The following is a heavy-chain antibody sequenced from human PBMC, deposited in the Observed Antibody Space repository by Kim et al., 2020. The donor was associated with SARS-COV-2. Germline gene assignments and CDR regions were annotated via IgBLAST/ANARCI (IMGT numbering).Heavy chain of an antibody. Sequence: KNYAESVKGRFTISRDNSNNRLYLEMSSLRAEDTAVYHCAKDIRFDSSGYFDLWGQGTQVTVSP. J-gene: IGHJ5*02. V-gene: IGHV3-30*02. CDR3: AKDIRFDSSGYFDL. D-gene: IGHD3-22*01. CDR2: K.